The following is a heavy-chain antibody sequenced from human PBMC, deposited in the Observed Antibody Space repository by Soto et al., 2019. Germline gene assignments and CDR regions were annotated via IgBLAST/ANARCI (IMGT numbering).Heavy chain of an antibody. CDR1: GFTFSSYG. J-gene: IGHJ4*02. CDR3: ARERGQIDY. V-gene: IGHV3-33*01. CDR2: IWHDGSNQ. Sequence: QVQLVESGGGVVQPGRSLRLSCAASGFTFSSYGMQWVRLAPGKGPEWVAVIWHDGSNQCYADSVKGRFTVSRDNSKNTLYLQLNSLRVEDTAVYYCARERGQIDYWGQGTLVTVSS.